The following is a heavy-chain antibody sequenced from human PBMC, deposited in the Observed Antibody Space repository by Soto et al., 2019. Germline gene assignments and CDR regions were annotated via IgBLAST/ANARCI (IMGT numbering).Heavy chain of an antibody. D-gene: IGHD2-15*01. V-gene: IGHV1-46*01. CDR1: GYIFTAYS. CDR3: AREENCSDGICYSEYFQR. CDR2: VNPSGGST. Sequence: QVQLEQSGAEVKKPGASVKVSCNASGYIFTAYSMHWVRRAPGQGLQWMGVVNPSGGSTNYAQKFQGRITLTRDTSRNTFYMDLSSLTSEDTAVYYCAREENCSDGICYSEYFQRWGQGTLVTVSS. J-gene: IGHJ1*01.